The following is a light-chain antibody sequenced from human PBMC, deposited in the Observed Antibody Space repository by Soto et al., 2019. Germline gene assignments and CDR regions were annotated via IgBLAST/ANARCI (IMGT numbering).Light chain of an antibody. J-gene: IGKJ1*01. CDR2: GAS. Sequence: EIVLTPSPGTLSLSPGERATLSCRASQSVSSSYLAWYQQKRGQAPSLLMYGASRRATGIPERFSGSGSGTDFTLTISRLEPEDFAVYYCQQYGSSPRTFGQGTKVDIK. CDR1: QSVSSSY. V-gene: IGKV3-20*01. CDR3: QQYGSSPRT.